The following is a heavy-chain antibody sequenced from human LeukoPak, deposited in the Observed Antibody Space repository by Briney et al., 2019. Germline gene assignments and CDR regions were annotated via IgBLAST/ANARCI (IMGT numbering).Heavy chain of an antibody. CDR1: VYTFTSHA. J-gene: IGHJ4*02. CDR3: ARTAKVAGYSHYFFDF. D-gene: IGHD3-9*01. CDR2: IAPYNGDT. V-gene: IGHV1-18*01. Sequence: ASVKVSCKASVYTFTSHAITWVRQAPGQGLEWMGWIAPYNGDTNYAQNLQGRVSMTTDTSTSIAYMELTSLRSDDTAVYYCARTAKVAGYSHYFFDFWGPGTLVTVCS.